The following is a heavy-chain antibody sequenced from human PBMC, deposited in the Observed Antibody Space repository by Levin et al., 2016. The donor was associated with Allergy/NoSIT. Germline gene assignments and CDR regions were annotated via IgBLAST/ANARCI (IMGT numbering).Heavy chain of an antibody. D-gene: IGHD6-6*01. J-gene: IGHJ4*02. Sequence: WVRQAPGQGLEWMGWISAYNGNTNYAQKLQGRVTMTTDTSTSTAYMELRSLRSDDTAVYYCARVPYSSSSPYDYWGQGTLVTVSS. V-gene: IGHV1-18*01. CDR2: ISAYNGNT. CDR3: ARVPYSSSSPYDY.